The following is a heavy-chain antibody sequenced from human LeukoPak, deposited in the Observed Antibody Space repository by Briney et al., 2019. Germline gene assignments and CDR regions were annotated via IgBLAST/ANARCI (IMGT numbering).Heavy chain of an antibody. Sequence: GGSLRLSCAVSGITLSNYGMSWVRQAPGKGLEWVAGISGSGGSTYYADSVKGRFTISRDNSKNTLYLQMNSLRAEDTAGYFCAKRGVVIRVILVGFHKEAYYFDSWGQGALVTVSS. D-gene: IGHD3-22*01. CDR3: AKRGVVIRVILVGFHKEAYYFDS. CDR1: GITLSNYG. V-gene: IGHV3-23*01. J-gene: IGHJ4*02. CDR2: ISGSGGST.